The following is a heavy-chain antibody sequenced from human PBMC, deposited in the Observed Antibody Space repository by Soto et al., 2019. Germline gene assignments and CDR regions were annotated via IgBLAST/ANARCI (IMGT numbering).Heavy chain of an antibody. CDR3: ARDYYGSSGYDRGFDP. CDR1: GGSISSYY. J-gene: IGHJ5*02. CDR2: IYYSGNT. V-gene: IGHV4-59*01. D-gene: IGHD3-22*01. Sequence: QVQLQESGPGLVKASETLSLTCDVSGGSISSYYWSWIRQPPGRGLEWLGYIYYSGNTNYNPSLKGRVTRSVDTSKTQFSLKLSSVTAADTAVYYCARDYYGSSGYDRGFDPWGQGTLVTVSS.